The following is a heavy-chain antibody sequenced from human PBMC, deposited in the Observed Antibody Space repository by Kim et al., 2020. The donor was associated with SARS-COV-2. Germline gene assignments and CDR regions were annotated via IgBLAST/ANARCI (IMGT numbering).Heavy chain of an antibody. J-gene: IGHJ6*02. Sequence: TANYAQKFQGRVTITADESTSTAYMELSSLRSEDTAVYYCARDQGNGTDVWGQGTTVTLSS. CDR2: TA. CDR3: ARDQGNGTDV. V-gene: IGHV1-69*01.